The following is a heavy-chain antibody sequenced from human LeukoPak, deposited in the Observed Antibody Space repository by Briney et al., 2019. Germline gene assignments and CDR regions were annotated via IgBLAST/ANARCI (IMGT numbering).Heavy chain of an antibody. Sequence: GGSLRLSCAASGFTFSNAWISWVRQAPGKGLEWVGRIKSKTDGGTTDYAAPVKGRFTISRDDSKNTLYLQMNSLKTEDTAVYYCTTESYYYDSSGYYWGQGTLVTVSS. D-gene: IGHD3-22*01. V-gene: IGHV3-15*01. CDR3: TTESYYYDSSGYY. CDR2: IKSKTDGGTT. CDR1: GFTFSNAW. J-gene: IGHJ4*02.